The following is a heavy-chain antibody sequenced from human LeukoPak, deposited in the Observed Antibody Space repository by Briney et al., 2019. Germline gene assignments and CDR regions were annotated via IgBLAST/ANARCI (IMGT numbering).Heavy chain of an antibody. V-gene: IGHV4-61*08. Sequence: SETLSLTCAVSGGSISSGGYSWSWIRQPPGKGLEWIGYFSYSGNTNYNPSLKSRVTISVDTSKNQFSLKLRSVTAADTAIYYCARGPLDSGYTYFDYWGQGTLVSVAS. CDR2: FSYSGNT. D-gene: IGHD5-12*01. CDR1: GGSISSGGYS. J-gene: IGHJ4*02. CDR3: ARGPLDSGYTYFDY.